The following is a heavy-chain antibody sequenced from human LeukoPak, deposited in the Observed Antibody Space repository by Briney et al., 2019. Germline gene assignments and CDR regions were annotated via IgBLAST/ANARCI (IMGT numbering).Heavy chain of an antibody. CDR3: ARDLGGTQWQVLAY. J-gene: IGHJ4*02. V-gene: IGHV1-3*01. Sequence: ASVKVSCKASGYTFTNYAMHWVRQAPGQGLEWMGWINLANGNTKYSQKFQGRVTITRDTSASTGYMELSSLTSEDTGVYYCARDLGGTQWQVLAYWGQGTLVTVSS. CDR2: INLANGNT. CDR1: GYTFTNYA. D-gene: IGHD6-19*01.